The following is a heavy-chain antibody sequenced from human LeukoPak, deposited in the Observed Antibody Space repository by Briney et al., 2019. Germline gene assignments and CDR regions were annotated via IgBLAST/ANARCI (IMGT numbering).Heavy chain of an antibody. Sequence: ASVKVSCKASGYTFTSYGISWVRQAPGQGLEWMGWISAYNGNTNYAQKLQGRVTMTTDKSTSTAYMELSSLRSEDTAVYYCAKGYYGSGTPYYGMDVWGQGTTVTVSS. V-gene: IGHV1-18*01. D-gene: IGHD3-10*01. J-gene: IGHJ6*02. CDR2: ISAYNGNT. CDR1: GYTFTSYG. CDR3: AKGYYGSGTPYYGMDV.